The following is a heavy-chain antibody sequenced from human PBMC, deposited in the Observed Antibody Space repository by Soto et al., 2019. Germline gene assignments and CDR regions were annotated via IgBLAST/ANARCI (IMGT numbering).Heavy chain of an antibody. Sequence: SETLSLTCSVSGAALNSGNYYWSWIRQVPGKGLEWIGHLYVTGAVDYNPSLRDRITISQDTSERQFSLNLRLVTAADTAVYYSARLRIATNNYKWFDPWGQGTLVTVSS. V-gene: IGHV4-31*03. CDR1: GAALNSGNYY. D-gene: IGHD2-21*01. CDR2: LYVTGAV. J-gene: IGHJ5*02. CDR3: ARLRIATNNYKWFDP.